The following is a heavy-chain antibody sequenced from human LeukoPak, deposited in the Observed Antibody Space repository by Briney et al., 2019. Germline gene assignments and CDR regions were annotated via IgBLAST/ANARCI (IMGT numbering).Heavy chain of an antibody. J-gene: IGHJ3*02. CDR3: ARSRISGDDAFDI. V-gene: IGHV4-59*01. CDR2: IYYSGST. D-gene: IGHD1-14*01. Sequence: SETLSLTCTVSGGSISSYYWSWIRQPPGKGLEWIGYIYYSGSTNYNPSLKSRVTISVDTSKNQFSLKLSSVTAADTAVYYCARSRISGDDAFDIWGQGTMVTVSS. CDR1: GGSISSYY.